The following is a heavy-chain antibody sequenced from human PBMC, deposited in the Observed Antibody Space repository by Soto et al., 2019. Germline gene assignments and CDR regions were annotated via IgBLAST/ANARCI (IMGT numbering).Heavy chain of an antibody. Sequence: QLQLQESGPGLVKPSETLSLTGSVSDDSINSDKYYWGWIRQPPGTGLECIGSVYYRGSAYYNPSLQTRVTISLDKAKSQFSLMLNSVTAAYSAVYFCARLEGLATISYYSDFWGPGALVTVSS. J-gene: IGHJ4*02. V-gene: IGHV4-39*01. D-gene: IGHD3-9*01. CDR1: DDSINSDKYY. CDR3: ARLEGLATISYYSDF. CDR2: VYYRGSA.